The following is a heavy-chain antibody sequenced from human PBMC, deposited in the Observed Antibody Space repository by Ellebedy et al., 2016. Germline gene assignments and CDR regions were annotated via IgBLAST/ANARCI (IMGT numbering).Heavy chain of an antibody. CDR1: GFTFSSYA. CDR3: ARAVPGLDV. CDR2: ILSDGSNR. J-gene: IGHJ6*02. V-gene: IGHV3-30-3*01. Sequence: GGSLRLXXAASGFTFSSYAMSWVRQAPGKGLDWVSLILSDGSNRNHADSVRGRFTISRDNSKKTLYLEMNRLRVEDTAVYYCARAVPGLDVWGQGTTVTVSS.